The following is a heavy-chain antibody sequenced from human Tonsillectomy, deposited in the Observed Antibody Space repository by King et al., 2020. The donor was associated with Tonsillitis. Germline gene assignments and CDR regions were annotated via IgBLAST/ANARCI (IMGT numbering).Heavy chain of an antibody. V-gene: IGHV3-30*04. J-gene: IGHJ3*02. Sequence: VQLVESGGGVVQPGTSLRLSCEVSAFTFRTYVLDGVRQAPGKGLEWVAFISYDGKNKVYAESVKGRFTISRDNSKNKMFMQLNSLRPEDTAVYYCAVRRDCSDSNCYNAFYIWGQGTMVTVSS. CDR2: ISYDGKNK. CDR1: AFTFRTYV. CDR3: AVRRDCSDSNCYNAFYI. D-gene: IGHD2-2*02.